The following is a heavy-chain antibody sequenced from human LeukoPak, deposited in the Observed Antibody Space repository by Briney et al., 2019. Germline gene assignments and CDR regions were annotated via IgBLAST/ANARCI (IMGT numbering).Heavy chain of an antibody. CDR2: INHSGST. D-gene: IGHD4-23*01. Sequence: PSETLSLTCAVYGGSFSGYYWSWIRQPPGKGLEWIGEINHSGSTNYNPSLKSRVTISVDTSKNQFSLKLSSVTAADTAVYYCASMVTKDHYGMDVWGQGTTVTVSS. CDR3: ASMVTKDHYGMDV. CDR1: GGSFSGYY. V-gene: IGHV4-34*01. J-gene: IGHJ6*02.